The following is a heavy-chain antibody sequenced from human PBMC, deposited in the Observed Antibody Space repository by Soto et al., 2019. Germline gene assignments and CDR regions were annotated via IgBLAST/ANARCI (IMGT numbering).Heavy chain of an antibody. CDR2: ISYSGIT. V-gene: IGHV4-59*01. Sequence: SETLSLTCTVSGGSISGYFWSWIRQPPGNGLEWIGYISYSGITNYNSSLKSRVTMSIDTSKNQFSLRLTSVTAADTAVYYCVRDGAATGSVYLDYWGQGTLVTVSS. J-gene: IGHJ4*02. CDR3: VRDGAATGSVYLDY. CDR1: GGSISGYF. D-gene: IGHD6-13*01.